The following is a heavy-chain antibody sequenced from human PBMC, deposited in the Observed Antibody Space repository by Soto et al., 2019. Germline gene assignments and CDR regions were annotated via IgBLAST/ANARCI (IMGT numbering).Heavy chain of an antibody. D-gene: IGHD4-17*01. Sequence: EVQLLESGGDLVQPGGSLRLSCVGSGFTVRGSFLSWIRQAPGKGLEWVSVIYDGGSTYYADSVRGRFTISRDISTNTVYLQMNTLRAEDTAIYYCARAKVTPGTYYMGVWGNGTTVTVS. J-gene: IGHJ6*03. CDR3: ARAKVTPGTYYMGV. V-gene: IGHV3-66*01. CDR1: GFTVRGSF. CDR2: IYDGGST.